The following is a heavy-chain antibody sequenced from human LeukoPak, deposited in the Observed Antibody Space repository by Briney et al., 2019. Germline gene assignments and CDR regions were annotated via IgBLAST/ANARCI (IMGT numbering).Heavy chain of an antibody. D-gene: IGHD3-3*01. Sequence: GGSLRLSCAASGFTFSGYSMNWVRQAPGKGLEWVSSISSSSSYIYYADSVKGRFTISRDNAKNSLYLQMNSLRAEDTAVYYCARAWRGAFDIWGQGTMVTVSS. CDR1: GFTFSGYS. J-gene: IGHJ3*02. CDR3: ARAWRGAFDI. V-gene: IGHV3-21*01. CDR2: ISSSSSYI.